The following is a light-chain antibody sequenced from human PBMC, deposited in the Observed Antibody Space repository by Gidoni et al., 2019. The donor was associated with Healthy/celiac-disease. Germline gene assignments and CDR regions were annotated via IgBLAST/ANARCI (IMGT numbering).Light chain of an antibody. CDR3: QQYNNWPPPFT. Sequence: EIVMTQSPATLSVSPGERATLSCRASQRVSSNVAWYQQKPRQAPRLLIYGASTRATGIPARFSGIGSGTEFTLTISSLQSEDFAVYYCQQYNNWPPPFTFGPGTKVDIK. CDR2: GAS. V-gene: IGKV3-15*01. CDR1: QRVSSN. J-gene: IGKJ3*01.